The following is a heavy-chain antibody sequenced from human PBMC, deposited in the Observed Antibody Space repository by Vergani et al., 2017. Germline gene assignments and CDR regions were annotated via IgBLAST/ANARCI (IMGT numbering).Heavy chain of an antibody. D-gene: IGHD3-22*01. V-gene: IGHV3-23*04. CDR2: ISGSGGST. Sequence: EVQLVESGGGLVKPGGSLRLSCAASGFTFSSYAMSWVRQAPGKGREWVSAISGSGGSTYYADSVKGRFTISRDNSKTTLYLQMNRLRAEEPAVYYCAKAMLLLRGPSYFDYWGQGTLVTVSS. J-gene: IGHJ4*02. CDR1: GFTFSSYA. CDR3: AKAMLLLRGPSYFDY.